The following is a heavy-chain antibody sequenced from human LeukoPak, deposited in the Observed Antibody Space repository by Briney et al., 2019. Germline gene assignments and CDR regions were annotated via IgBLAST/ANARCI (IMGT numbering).Heavy chain of an antibody. D-gene: IGHD4-23*01. J-gene: IGHJ4*02. V-gene: IGHV4-39*01. CDR2: IYYSGST. Sequence: SETLSLTCTVSGGPISSSSYYWGWIRQPPGEGLEWIGSIYYSGSTYYNPSLKSRVTISVDTSKNQFSLKLSSVTAADTAVYYCARRIVVTRGFDYWGQGTLVTVSS. CDR1: GGPISSSSYY. CDR3: ARRIVVTRGFDY.